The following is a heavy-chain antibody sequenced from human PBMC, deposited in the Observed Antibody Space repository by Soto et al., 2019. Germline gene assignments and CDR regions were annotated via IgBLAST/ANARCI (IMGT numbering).Heavy chain of an antibody. Sequence: GGSLRLSCAGSGFTFSDYYMTWIRQAPGKGLEWVSYINTLSSAIYYADSVKGRFTISRDNSKNTLYLQMNSLRAEDTAVYYCAKEHCSSTSCYSGTLVRWFDPWGQGTLVTVSS. CDR2: INTLSSAI. CDR3: AKEHCSSTSCYSGTLVRWFDP. D-gene: IGHD2-2*01. CDR1: GFTFSDYY. V-gene: IGHV3-11*01. J-gene: IGHJ5*02.